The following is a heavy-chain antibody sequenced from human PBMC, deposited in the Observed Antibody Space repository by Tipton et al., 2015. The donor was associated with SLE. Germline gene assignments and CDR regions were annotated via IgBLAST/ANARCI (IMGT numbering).Heavy chain of an antibody. Sequence: LRLSCTVSDGDFLSDYYWTWIRQPAGKGLEWIGGILTSGATNYSASLKSRVIMSVDTSKNQFSLRLTSVIAADTAVYYCARLHGYSYGLNWFDPWGQGTLISVSS. CDR3: ARLHGYSYGLNWFDP. J-gene: IGHJ5*02. CDR1: DGDFLSDYY. V-gene: IGHV4-4*07. CDR2: ILTSGAT. D-gene: IGHD5-18*01.